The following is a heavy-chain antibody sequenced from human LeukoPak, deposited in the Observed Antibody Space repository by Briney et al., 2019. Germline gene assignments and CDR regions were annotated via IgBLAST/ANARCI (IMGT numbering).Heavy chain of an antibody. D-gene: IGHD3-16*01. Sequence: KPSETLSLTCTVSGGSISSSSYYWGWIRQPPGKGLEWIGSIYYSGSTYYNPSLKSRVTISVDTSKNQFSLKLSSVTAADTAVYYCARDGGPYNWFDPWGQGTLVTVSS. J-gene: IGHJ5*02. CDR1: GGSISSSSYY. CDR3: ARDGGPYNWFDP. CDR2: IYYSGST. V-gene: IGHV4-39*07.